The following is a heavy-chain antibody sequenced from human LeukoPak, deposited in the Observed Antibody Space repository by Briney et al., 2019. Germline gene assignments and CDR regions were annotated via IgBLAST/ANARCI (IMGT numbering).Heavy chain of an antibody. D-gene: IGHD5-18*01. V-gene: IGHV3-48*03. J-gene: IGHJ4*02. CDR2: ITSSGSTI. CDR1: GFTFSSYE. Sequence: PGGSLRLSCADYGFTFSSYEMKWVRQAPGKGMEWISYITSSGSTIYYADSVKGRFTISRDNAKNSLYLQMNSLRAEDTAVYYCARADTAMAMRLDYWGQGTLATVSS. CDR3: ARADTAMAMRLDY.